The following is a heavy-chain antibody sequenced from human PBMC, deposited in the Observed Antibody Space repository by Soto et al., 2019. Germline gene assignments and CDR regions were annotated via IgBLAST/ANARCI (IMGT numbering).Heavy chain of an antibody. V-gene: IGHV1-2*04. D-gene: IGHD3-16*01. CDR2: INPNSGGT. J-gene: IGHJ6*02. Sequence: QVQLVQSGAEVKKPGASVKVSCKASGYTFTGYYMHWVRQAPGQGLEWMGWINPNSGGTNYAQKFQGWVTMTRDTSISTAYMELSRLRSDDTAVYYCARDRTTPVGIPLGPNVRTPTDYYYYYYGMDVWGQGTTVTVSS. CDR1: GYTFTGYY. CDR3: ARDRTTPVGIPLGPNVRTPTDYYYYYYGMDV.